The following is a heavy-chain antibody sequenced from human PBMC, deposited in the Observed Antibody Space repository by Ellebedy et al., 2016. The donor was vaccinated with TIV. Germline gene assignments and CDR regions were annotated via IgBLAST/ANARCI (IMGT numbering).Heavy chain of an antibody. Sequence: GESLKISCAASGFTFSNYAMSWVRQAPGKGLEWVSHFSDSTYYADSVKGRFTISRDNSKNTLYLQMNSLRAEDTAIYYCAKGRGGGSDSSAPRYYFDYWGLGTLVTVSS. V-gene: IGHV3-23*01. J-gene: IGHJ4*02. CDR1: GFTFSNYA. CDR2: FSDST. CDR3: AKGRGGGSDSSAPRYYFDY. D-gene: IGHD3-22*01.